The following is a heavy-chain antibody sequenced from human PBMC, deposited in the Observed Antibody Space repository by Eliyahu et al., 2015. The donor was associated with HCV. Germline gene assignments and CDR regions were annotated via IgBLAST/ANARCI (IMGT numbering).Heavy chain of an antibody. CDR1: GYAFNRYN. Sequence: QVQLVQSGAEVKKPGASVKVSCKASGYAFNRYNVAWVRQAPGQGLEWMGTFNPSNGNTDSAQSFQGRISMTRDTSTSIVYMELSRLRSEDTAVYYCARDFGRQSTGKGHFDYWGQGTRVTVS. J-gene: IGHJ4*02. CDR2: FNPSNGNT. V-gene: IGHV1-46*02. CDR3: ARDFGRQSTGKGHFDY. D-gene: IGHD1-14*01.